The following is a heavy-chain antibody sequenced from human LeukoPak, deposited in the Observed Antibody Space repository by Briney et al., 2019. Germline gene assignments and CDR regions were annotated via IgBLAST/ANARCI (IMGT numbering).Heavy chain of an antibody. CDR2: ISGSGGST. V-gene: IGHV3-23*01. CDR1: GLTFSSYA. D-gene: IGHD3-9*01. CDR3: AKDNEITYYDILTGLWYFDY. Sequence: GGSLRLSCAASGLTFSSYAMSWVRQAPRKGPEWVSAISGSGGSTYYADSVKGRFTISRDNSKNTLYLQMNSLRAEDTAVYYCAKDNEITYYDILTGLWYFDYWGQGTLVTVSS. J-gene: IGHJ4*02.